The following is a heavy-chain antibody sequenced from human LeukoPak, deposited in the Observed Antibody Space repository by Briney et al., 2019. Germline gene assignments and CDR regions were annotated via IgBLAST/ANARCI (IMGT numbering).Heavy chain of an antibody. Sequence: GGSLRLSCAASGFTFSSYSMNWVRQAPGKGLEWVSSISSSSSYIYYADSVKGRFTISRDNAKNSLYLQMNSLRAEDTAVYYCARYKSARGRFDLWAKETRVSVS. CDR2: ISSSSSYI. CDR3: ARYKSARGRFDL. CDR1: GFTFSSYS. J-gene: IGHJ5*02. V-gene: IGHV3-21*01. D-gene: IGHD2-15*01.